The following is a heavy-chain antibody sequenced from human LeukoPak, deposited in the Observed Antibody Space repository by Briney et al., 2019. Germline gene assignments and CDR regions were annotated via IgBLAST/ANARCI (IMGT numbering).Heavy chain of an antibody. CDR3: SRDQARYTMVSYGMDV. CDR2: INPNSGGP. CDR1: GYTFTGYY. V-gene: IGHV1-2*02. D-gene: IGHD3-10*01. J-gene: IGHJ6*02. Sequence: ASVKVSCQASGYTFTGYYMHWVRQAPGQGLAWMGWINPNSGGPNYAQQLQGRVTMTSDPSISIAFLELSRLKRGDPAVNLRSRDQARYTMVSYGMDVWGQGTTVTVSS.